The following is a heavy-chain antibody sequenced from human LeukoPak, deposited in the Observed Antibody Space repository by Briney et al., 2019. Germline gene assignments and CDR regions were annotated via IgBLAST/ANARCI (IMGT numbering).Heavy chain of an antibody. J-gene: IGHJ6*02. D-gene: IGHD3-10*01. CDR3: ATDPRGLLGFGEFGGIDV. V-gene: IGHV4-59*01. CDR1: GGSISSYY. Sequence: SETLSLTCTVSGGSISSYYWSWIRQPPGKGLEWIGYIYYSGSTNYNPSLKRRVTISVDPSKTQFSLKLSSVTAADTAVYYCATDPRGLLGFGEFGGIDVWGQGTPVTVSS. CDR2: IYYSGST.